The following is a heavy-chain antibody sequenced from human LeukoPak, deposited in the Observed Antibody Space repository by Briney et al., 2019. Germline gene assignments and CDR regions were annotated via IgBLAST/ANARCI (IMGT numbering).Heavy chain of an antibody. Sequence: GGSLRLSCAASGFTFSSYGMSWVRQAPGKGLEWVSAISGSGGSTYYADSVKGRFTISRDNSKNTLYLQMNSLRAEDTAVYYCANFLTVGDDAFDIWGQGTMVTVSS. J-gene: IGHJ3*02. CDR1: GFTFSSYG. V-gene: IGHV3-23*01. CDR3: ANFLTVGDDAFDI. D-gene: IGHD4-23*01. CDR2: ISGSGGST.